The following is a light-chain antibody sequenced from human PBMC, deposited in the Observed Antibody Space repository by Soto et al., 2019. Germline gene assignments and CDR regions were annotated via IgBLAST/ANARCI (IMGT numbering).Light chain of an antibody. CDR3: QQYGTSPFT. CDR2: GAS. J-gene: IGKJ3*01. V-gene: IGKV3-20*01. CDR1: QSVSNNY. Sequence: EIVLTQSPGTLSLSPGERATLSCRASQSVSNNYLAWYQQKPGQAPRLLISGASNRATGIPDRFSDSGSGTDFTLAISRLEPEDFAVYYCQQYGTSPFTFGPGTRVDLK.